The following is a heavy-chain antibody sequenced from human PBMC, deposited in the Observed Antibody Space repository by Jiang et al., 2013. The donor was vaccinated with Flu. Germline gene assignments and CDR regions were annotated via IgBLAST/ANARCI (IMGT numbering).Heavy chain of an antibody. D-gene: IGHD3-3*01. V-gene: IGHV4-59*01. CDR1: GGSISSYY. CDR3: ARDGHYNFWGGALYMLQQ. J-gene: IGHJ1*01. Sequence: GSGLVKPSETLSLTCTVSGGSISSYYWSWIRQPPGKGLEWIGYIYYNGSTNYNPSLKSRVTISLDTSTKQLSLRMTSVTAADTAVYFCARDGHYNFWGGALYMLQQWGQGTLVNVFS. CDR2: IYYNGST.